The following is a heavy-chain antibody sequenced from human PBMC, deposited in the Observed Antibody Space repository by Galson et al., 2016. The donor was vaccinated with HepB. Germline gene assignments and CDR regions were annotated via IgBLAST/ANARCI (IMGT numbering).Heavy chain of an antibody. Sequence: SETLSLTCSVSGDSISSSNWWNWVRQSPGKGLEWIGDVLYGGNTNYNPSLKGRVTLSVDASKNLVSLRLSSVTAADTAVYYCARVKRYCSRNSCYFDPWGQGTLVTVSS. J-gene: IGHJ5*02. CDR1: GDSISSSNW. D-gene: IGHD2-15*01. CDR3: ARVKRYCSRNSCYFDP. V-gene: IGHV4-4*02. CDR2: VLYGGNT.